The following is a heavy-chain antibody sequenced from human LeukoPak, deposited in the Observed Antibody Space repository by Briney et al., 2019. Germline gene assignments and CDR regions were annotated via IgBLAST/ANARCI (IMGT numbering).Heavy chain of an antibody. Sequence: SETLSLTCTVSGGSISSFHWSWIRQPPGKGLEHIGNIYDSGSTYYNPSLKSRVTISVDTSKNQFSLKLSSVTAADTAVYYCARTYSGRSYYFDCWGQGTLVTVSS. CDR2: IYDSGST. V-gene: IGHV4-59*01. CDR3: ARTYSGRSYYFDC. CDR1: GGSISSFH. J-gene: IGHJ4*02. D-gene: IGHD1-26*01.